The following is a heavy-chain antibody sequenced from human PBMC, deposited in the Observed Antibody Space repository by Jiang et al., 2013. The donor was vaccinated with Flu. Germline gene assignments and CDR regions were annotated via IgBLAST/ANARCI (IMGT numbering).Heavy chain of an antibody. Sequence: VKVSCKASGFTFSTYSIHWVRQAPDKRLEWMGRINGGNGDVKYSQKFQGRVTISRDTSASTAYMEVTSLKSEDTAVYFCARHFGIVRDYFYFYGMDLWGQGTAVTVSS. V-gene: IGHV1-3*01. CDR2: INGGNGDV. CDR3: ARHFGIVRDYFYFYGMDL. CDR1: GFTFSTYS. J-gene: IGHJ6*02. D-gene: IGHD1-26*01.